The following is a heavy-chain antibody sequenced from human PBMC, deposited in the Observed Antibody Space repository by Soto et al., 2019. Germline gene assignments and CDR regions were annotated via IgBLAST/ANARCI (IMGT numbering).Heavy chain of an antibody. CDR3: AKDMMKLQQPSHYYYGMSF. J-gene: IGHJ6*02. Sequence: PGGSLRLSCAASGFTFSSYGMHWVRQAPGKGLEWVAVISYDGSNKYYADSVKGRFTISRDNSKNTLYLQMNSLRAEDTAVYYCAKDMMKLQQPSHYYYGMSFCGQGTTVPVSS. D-gene: IGHD6-13*01. CDR2: ISYDGSNK. CDR1: GFTFSSYG. V-gene: IGHV3-30*18.